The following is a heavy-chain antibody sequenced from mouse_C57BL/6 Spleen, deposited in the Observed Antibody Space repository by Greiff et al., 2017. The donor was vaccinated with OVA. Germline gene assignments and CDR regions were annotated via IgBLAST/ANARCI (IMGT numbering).Heavy chain of an antibody. V-gene: IGHV5-12*01. CDR3: ARGYGYDAHFDY. J-gene: IGHJ2*01. D-gene: IGHD2-2*01. Sequence: VKLVESGGGLVQPGGSLKLSCAASGFTFSDYYMYWVRQTPEKRLEWVAYISNGGGSTYYPDTVKGRFTISRDNAKNTLYLQMSRLKSEDTAMYYCARGYGYDAHFDYWGQGTTLTVSS. CDR2: ISNGGGST. CDR1: GFTFSDYY.